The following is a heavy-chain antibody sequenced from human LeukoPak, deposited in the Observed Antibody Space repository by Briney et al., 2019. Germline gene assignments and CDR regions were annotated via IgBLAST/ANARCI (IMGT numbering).Heavy chain of an antibody. CDR2: ISGSGDST. CDR1: GFTFSSCA. Sequence: GGSLRLSCAAPGFTFSSCAMSWVRQAPGKGLEWVSTISGSGDSTYYADSVKGRFTISRDNSKNTLYLQMNSLRAEDTAVYYCAKRRHVWELPPSSDWGQGTLVTVSS. D-gene: IGHD1-26*01. CDR3: AKRRHVWELPPSSD. J-gene: IGHJ4*02. V-gene: IGHV3-23*01.